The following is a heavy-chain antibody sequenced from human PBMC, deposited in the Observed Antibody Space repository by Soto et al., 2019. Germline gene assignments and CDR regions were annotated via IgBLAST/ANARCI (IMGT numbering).Heavy chain of an antibody. CDR3: ARVIPAYCSSTSCSYNWFDP. CDR2: IYYSGST. Sequence: SETLSLTCTVSGGSISSGGYYWSWIRQHPGKGLEWIGYIYYSGSTYYNPSLKSRVTISVDTSKNQFSLKLSSVTAADTAVYYCARVIPAYCSSTSCSYNWFDPWGQGTLVTVSS. V-gene: IGHV4-31*03. J-gene: IGHJ5*02. D-gene: IGHD2-2*01. CDR1: GGSISSGGYY.